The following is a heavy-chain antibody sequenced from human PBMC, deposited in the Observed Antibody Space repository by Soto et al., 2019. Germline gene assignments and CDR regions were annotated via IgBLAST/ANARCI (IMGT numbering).Heavy chain of an antibody. CDR1: GYTFTSYY. J-gene: IGHJ4*02. D-gene: IGHD3-22*01. CDR3: ARVLGYYDSSGYYRFGLDY. CDR2: INPSCGST. V-gene: IGHV1-46*01. Sequence: ASVKVSCKASGYTFTSYYMHWVRQAPGQGLEWMGIINPSCGSTSYAQKFQGRVTMTRDTSTSTVYMELSSLRSEDTAVYYCARVLGYYDSSGYYRFGLDYWGQGTLVTVSS.